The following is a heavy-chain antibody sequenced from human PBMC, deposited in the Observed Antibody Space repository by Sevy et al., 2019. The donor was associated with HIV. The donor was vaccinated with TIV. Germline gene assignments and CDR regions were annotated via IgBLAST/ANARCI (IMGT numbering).Heavy chain of an antibody. Sequence: SETLSLTCTFSGGSISSGSYFWSWIRQPAGKGLEWIGRISTSGSTNYNPSLKSRVTMSVDTSKNQFSLKMNSVTAADTAMYFCARERMLITMIVVADFWGRGTLVTVSS. CDR1: GGSISSGSYF. CDR3: ARERMLITMIVVADF. V-gene: IGHV4-61*02. CDR2: ISTSGST. D-gene: IGHD3-22*01. J-gene: IGHJ4*02.